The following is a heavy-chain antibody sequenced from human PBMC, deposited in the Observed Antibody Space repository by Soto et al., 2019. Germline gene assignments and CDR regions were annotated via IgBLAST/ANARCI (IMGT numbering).Heavy chain of an antibody. CDR3: RCGGCPSIGF. Sequence: QVQLQESGPGLVKPSETLSLTCTVSGGSISSYYWSWIRQRPGKGLEWIGYMYFSGSTNYNPALMRLLPLSVRTSKNQFCRKPCCAPAAHMVVNFWRCGGCPSIGFWGEGPLV. V-gene: IGHV4-59*08. CDR2: MYFSGST. CDR1: GGSISSYY. J-gene: IGHJ4*02. D-gene: IGHD2-15*01.